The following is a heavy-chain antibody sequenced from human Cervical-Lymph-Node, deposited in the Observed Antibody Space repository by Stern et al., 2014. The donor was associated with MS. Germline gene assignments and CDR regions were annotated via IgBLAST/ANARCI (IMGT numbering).Heavy chain of an antibody. CDR3: AGHVQGFDY. Sequence: EVQLVQSGAEVKKPGESLKISCKLSGYSFTIYYIACVRQMPGKGLEWMGVIYPYDSDTTYSPSFQGQVTIPADKSIPTAYLQWSSLRASDPAMYYWAGHVQGFDYWGQGTLVTVPP. CDR1: GYSFTIYY. V-gene: IGHV5-51*01. CDR2: IYPYDSDT. J-gene: IGHJ4*02.